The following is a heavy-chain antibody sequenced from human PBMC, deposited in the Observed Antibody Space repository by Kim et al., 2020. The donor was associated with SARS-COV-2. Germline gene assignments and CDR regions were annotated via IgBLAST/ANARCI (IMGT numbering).Heavy chain of an antibody. D-gene: IGHD6-25*01. Sequence: SVKGRFTISRDNSRSTLYLQMNSLRAEDTATYYCAKASPSAASKKYFDYWGQGTLVAVSS. V-gene: IGHV3-23*01. J-gene: IGHJ4*02. CDR3: AKASPSAASKKYFDY.